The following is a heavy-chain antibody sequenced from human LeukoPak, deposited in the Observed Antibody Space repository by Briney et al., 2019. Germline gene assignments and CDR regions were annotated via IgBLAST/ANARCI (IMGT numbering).Heavy chain of an antibody. V-gene: IGHV3-48*02. D-gene: IGHD6-19*01. Sequence: GGSLRLSCAASGFTFSSHGMHWVRQAPGKGLEWVSYISSSSSTIYYADFVQGRCTISGDNVKNSLYLHMTSLTDADTAVYYCARGTAHSSGWYTWFDPWGQGTLVTASS. CDR1: GFTFSSHG. CDR3: ARGTAHSSGWYTWFDP. CDR2: ISSSSSTI. J-gene: IGHJ5*02.